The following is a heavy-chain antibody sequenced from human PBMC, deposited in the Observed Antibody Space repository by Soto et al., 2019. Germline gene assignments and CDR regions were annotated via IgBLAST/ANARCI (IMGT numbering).Heavy chain of an antibody. Sequence: ASLKVACKASGYTFTSYAMHWGRQAPGQRLEWMGWINVGNGNTKYSQKFQGRVTITSDISASTAYMELSSLRSEDTAVYYCARDSLTAALDYWGQGTLVTVS. CDR2: INVGNGNT. V-gene: IGHV1-3*01. J-gene: IGHJ4*02. CDR3: ARDSLTAALDY. CDR1: GYTFTSYA.